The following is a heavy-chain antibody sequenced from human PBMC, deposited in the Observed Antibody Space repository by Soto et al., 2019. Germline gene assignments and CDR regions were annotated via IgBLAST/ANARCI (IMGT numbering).Heavy chain of an antibody. J-gene: IGHJ4*02. CDR1: GFTFSSYA. CDR2: ISGSGGST. V-gene: IGHV3-23*01. CDR3: AKPMTTVTYFYFDY. D-gene: IGHD4-17*01. Sequence: EVQLLESGGGLVQPGGSLRLSCAASGFTFSSYAINWVRQAPGKGLEWVSAISGSGGSTYYADPVKGRFTISRDNSKNTLYLQMNSLRAEDTAVYYCAKPMTTVTYFYFDYWGQGTLVTVSS.